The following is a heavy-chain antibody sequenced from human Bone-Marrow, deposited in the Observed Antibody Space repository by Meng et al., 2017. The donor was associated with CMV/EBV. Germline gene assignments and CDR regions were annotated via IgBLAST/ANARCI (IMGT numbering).Heavy chain of an antibody. D-gene: IGHD4-11*01. CDR2: ISGDGDKT. CDR3: AKDLTTSGNWFDS. V-gene: IGHV3-23*01. Sequence: DVQLLQSGGALAKPGGSLRLSCAASGFIFSSHALSWVRQTPGKGLEWVSAISGDGDKTYYADSVKGRFTISRDNSKNTLFLQMNSLRADDTAVYYCAKDLTTSGNWFDSWGQGTLVTVSS. CDR1: GFIFSSHA. J-gene: IGHJ5*01.